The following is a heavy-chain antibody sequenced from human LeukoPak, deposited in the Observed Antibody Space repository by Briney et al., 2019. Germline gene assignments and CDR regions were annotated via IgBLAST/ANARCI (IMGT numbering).Heavy chain of an antibody. CDR2: IKQDGSEK. CDR3: ARVVVVPAAITPGGFDY. V-gene: IGHV3-7*01. Sequence: GGSLRLSCAASGFTFSSYWMSWVRQAPGKGLEWVANIKQDGSEKYYVDSVKGRFTISRDNAKNSLYLRMNSLRAEDTAVYYCARVVVVPAAITPGGFDYWGQGTLVTVSS. CDR1: GFTFSSYW. D-gene: IGHD2-2*01. J-gene: IGHJ4*02.